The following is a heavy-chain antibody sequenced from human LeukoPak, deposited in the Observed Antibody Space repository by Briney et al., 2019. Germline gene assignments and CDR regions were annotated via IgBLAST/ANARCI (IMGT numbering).Heavy chain of an antibody. Sequence: SETLSLTCTVSGGSISSSSYYWGWIRQPPGKGLEWIGSIYYSGSTYYNPSLKSRVTISVDTSKNQFSLKLSSVTAADTAVYYCASRYDYVWGSYRPYYFDYWGQGTLVTVSS. CDR2: IYYSGST. CDR1: GGSISSSSYY. V-gene: IGHV4-39*01. D-gene: IGHD3-16*02. CDR3: ASRYDYVWGSYRPYYFDY. J-gene: IGHJ4*02.